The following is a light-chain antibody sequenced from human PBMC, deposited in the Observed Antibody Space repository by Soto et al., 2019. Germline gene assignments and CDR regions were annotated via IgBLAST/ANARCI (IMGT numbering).Light chain of an antibody. CDR3: SSYTSSSTHVV. CDR2: DVS. Sequence: QSVLTQPASVSGSPGQSITISCTGTSSDIGGYNYVSWYQQHPGQAPKLMIYDVSNRPSGVSNRFSGSKSGNTASLTISGLQAEDEADYYCSSYTSSSTHVVFGGGTKVTVL. V-gene: IGLV2-14*01. J-gene: IGLJ2*01. CDR1: SSDIGGYNY.